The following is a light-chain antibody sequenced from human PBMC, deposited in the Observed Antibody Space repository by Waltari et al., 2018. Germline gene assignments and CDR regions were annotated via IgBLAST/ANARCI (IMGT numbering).Light chain of an antibody. CDR3: SSNEGSKTYI. J-gene: IGLJ2*01. V-gene: IGLV2-8*01. Sequence: QAALTQPPSLSGSPGQSVTISCTGTSTDIGGNNRVSWYQQNPGKGPKLIIYEVSQRPSGVSDRFSGSKSGNTASLTISGLQAEDEADYYCSSNEGSKTYIFGGGTRLTVL. CDR2: EVS. CDR1: STDIGGNNR.